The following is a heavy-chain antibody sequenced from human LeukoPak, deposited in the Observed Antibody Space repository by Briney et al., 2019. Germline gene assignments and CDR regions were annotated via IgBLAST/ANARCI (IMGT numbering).Heavy chain of an antibody. D-gene: IGHD6-13*01. V-gene: IGHV3-21*01. CDR1: GFTFTTYS. J-gene: IGHJ4*02. CDR3: ARVGYSSSYDY. CDR2: ISTRDTFI. Sequence: GGSLRLSCEASGFTFTTYSMTWVRQTPGEGLEWVSSISTRDTFINYADSVKGRFTISRDNAKSSLFLQMTSLRAEDTAMYYCARVGYSSSYDYWGQGTLVTVSS.